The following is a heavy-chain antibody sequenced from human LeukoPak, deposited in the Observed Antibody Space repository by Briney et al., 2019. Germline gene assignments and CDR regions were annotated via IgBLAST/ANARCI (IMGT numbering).Heavy chain of an antibody. D-gene: IGHD3-22*01. Sequence: LRLSCAASGFTFSSYAMSWIRQPPGKGLEWIGYIYYRGSTFYNPSLKSRVTISVDTSKNQFSLKLSSVTAADTAVYYCAREASNYDSSGYFDYWGQGTLVTVSS. CDR2: IYYRGST. CDR3: AREASNYDSSGYFDY. CDR1: GFTFSSYA. J-gene: IGHJ4*02. V-gene: IGHV4-30-4*08.